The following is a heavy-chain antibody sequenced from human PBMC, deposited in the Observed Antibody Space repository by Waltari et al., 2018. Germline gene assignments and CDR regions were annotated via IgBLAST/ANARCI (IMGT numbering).Heavy chain of an antibody. CDR1: DFIFSNYE. CDR3: ARERNTFIPFDY. V-gene: IGHV3-48*03. CDR2: ISSRGTTI. Sequence: EVQLVQSGGGLVQPGGSRRLSCAASDFIFSNYEMHWIRQAPGKGLEWVSYISSRGTTIYYADSVKGRFTISRDNAKKSLYLQMKGLRAEDTAVYYCARERNTFIPFDYWGQGALVTVSS. D-gene: IGHD2-21*01. J-gene: IGHJ4*02.